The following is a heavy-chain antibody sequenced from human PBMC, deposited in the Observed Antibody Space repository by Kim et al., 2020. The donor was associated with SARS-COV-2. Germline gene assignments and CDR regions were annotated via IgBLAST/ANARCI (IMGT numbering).Heavy chain of an antibody. CDR3: ARDLYSYGYGGDY. D-gene: IGHD5-18*01. V-gene: IGHV3-48*04. J-gene: IGHJ4*02. CDR1: GFTFSSYS. CDR2: ISSGSSTI. Sequence: GGSLRLSCAASGFTFSSYSMNWVRQTPGKGLEWVSCISSGSSTIYYADSVKGRFTISRDNAKNSLYLQMNSLRAEDTAVYYCARDLYSYGYGGDYWGQGT.